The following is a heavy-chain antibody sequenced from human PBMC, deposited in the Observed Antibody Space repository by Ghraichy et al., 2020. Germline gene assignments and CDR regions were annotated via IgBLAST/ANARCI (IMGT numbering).Heavy chain of an antibody. CDR2: ISSTSSYI. D-gene: IGHD1-26*01. CDR3: ARDDVGATMVSDL. V-gene: IGHV3-21*06. J-gene: IGHJ5*02. Sequence: GGSLRLSCAGSGFTFNSFSMNWVRQAPGKGLEWVSYISSTSSYIYYADSVKGRFTISRDNAKNSLFLQMNSLRADDTGVYYCARDDVGATMVSDLWGQGTLVTVSS. CDR1: GFTFNSFS.